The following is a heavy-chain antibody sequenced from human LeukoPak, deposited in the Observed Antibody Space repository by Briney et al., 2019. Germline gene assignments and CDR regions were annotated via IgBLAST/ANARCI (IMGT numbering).Heavy chain of an antibody. CDR2: ISGSGGST. CDR1: GFTFSSYA. Sequence: GGSLRLSCAASGFTFSSYAMSWVRRAPGKGLEWVSAISGSGGSTYYADSVKGRFTISRDNSKNTLYLQMNSLRAEDTAVYYCARDRSELLWFGELPGWFDPWGQGTLVTVSS. D-gene: IGHD3-10*01. V-gene: IGHV3-23*01. J-gene: IGHJ5*02. CDR3: ARDRSELLWFGELPGWFDP.